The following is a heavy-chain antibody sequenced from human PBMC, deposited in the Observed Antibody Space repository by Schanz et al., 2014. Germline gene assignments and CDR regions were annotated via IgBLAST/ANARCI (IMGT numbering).Heavy chain of an antibody. J-gene: IGHJ5*02. CDR2: IIPVLAIA. D-gene: IGHD3-22*01. Sequence: QVQLVQSGAEVKKPGSSVKVSCTASGGTFSTYPINWLRQAPGQGLEWMGRIIPVLAIADYAQKFQGRVTITADKSSDTAYMELSSLRSEDTAVYYCAREVGLYDRGWFDPWGQGTLVTVSS. CDR1: GGTFSTYP. CDR3: AREVGLYDRGWFDP. V-gene: IGHV1-69*04.